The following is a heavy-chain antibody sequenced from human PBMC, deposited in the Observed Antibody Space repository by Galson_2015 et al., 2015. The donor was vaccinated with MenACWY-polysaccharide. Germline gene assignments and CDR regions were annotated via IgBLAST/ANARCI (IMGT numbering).Heavy chain of an antibody. CDR3: ARQGVNYHDTSGALGY. CDR2: IYPDDSDT. D-gene: IGHD3-22*01. V-gene: IGHV5-51*01. J-gene: IGHJ4*02. Sequence: QSGAEVKKPGESLKISCKGSGYRFTNYWIAWVRQMPGKGLEWMGIIYPDDSDTRYNPSFQGQVTMSADKSITTAYLQWSSLEASDTAMYYCARQGVNYHDTSGALGYWGQGTLVTVSS. CDR1: GYRFTNYW.